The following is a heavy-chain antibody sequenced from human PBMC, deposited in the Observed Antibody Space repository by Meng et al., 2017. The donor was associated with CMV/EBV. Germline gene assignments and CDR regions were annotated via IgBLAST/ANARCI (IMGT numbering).Heavy chain of an antibody. V-gene: IGHV4-34*01. CDR2: INHSGST. J-gene: IGHJ4*02. CDR3: ARASYGRSPFYY. CDR1: GGSFSGYY. Sequence: SDTLSLTCAVYGGSFSGYYWSWIRQPPGKGLEWIGEINHSGSTNYNPSLKSRVTISVDTSKNQFSLKLSSVTAADTAVYYGARASYGRSPFYYWGQGTLVTVSS. D-gene: IGHD5-18*01.